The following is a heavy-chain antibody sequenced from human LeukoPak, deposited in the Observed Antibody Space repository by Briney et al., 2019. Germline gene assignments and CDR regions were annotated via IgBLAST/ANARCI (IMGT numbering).Heavy chain of an antibody. CDR1: GGSISSGSYY. D-gene: IGHD6-13*01. CDR3: ARAQQLTYFDY. V-gene: IGHV4-61*02. J-gene: IGHJ4*02. Sequence: PSETLSLTCTVSGGSISSGSYYWSWIRQPAGKELEWIGRIYTSGSTNYNPSLKSRVTISVDTSKNQFSLKLSSVTAADTAVYYCARAQQLTYFDYWGQGTLVTVSS. CDR2: IYTSGST.